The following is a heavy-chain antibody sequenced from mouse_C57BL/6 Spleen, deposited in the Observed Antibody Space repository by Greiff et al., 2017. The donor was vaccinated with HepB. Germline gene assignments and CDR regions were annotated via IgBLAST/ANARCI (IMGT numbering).Heavy chain of an antibody. CDR2: IYPRSGNT. CDR3: ARSDSNYFAY. V-gene: IGHV1-81*01. Sequence: QVQLKESGAELARPGASVKLSCKASGYTFTSYGISWVKQRTGQGLEWIGEIYPRSGNTYYNEKFKGKATLTADKSSSTAYMELRSLTSEDSAVYFCARSDSNYFAYWGQGTLVTVSA. D-gene: IGHD2-5*01. CDR1: GYTFTSYG. J-gene: IGHJ3*01.